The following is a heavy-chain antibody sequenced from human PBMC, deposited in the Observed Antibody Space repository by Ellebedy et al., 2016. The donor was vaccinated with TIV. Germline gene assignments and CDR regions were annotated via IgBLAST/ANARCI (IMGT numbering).Heavy chain of an antibody. CDR1: GFTFSSYA. J-gene: IGHJ5*02. CDR2: ISGSGGGT. D-gene: IGHD2-2*01. V-gene: IGHV3-23*01. CDR3: AKDPNIVVVPAAIGNWFDP. Sequence: GGSLRLSCAASGFTFSSYAMSRVRQAPGKGLEWVSAISGSGGGTYYANSVKGRFTISRDNSKNTLYLQMNSLRAEDTAVYYCAKDPNIVVVPAAIGNWFDPWGQGTLVTVSS.